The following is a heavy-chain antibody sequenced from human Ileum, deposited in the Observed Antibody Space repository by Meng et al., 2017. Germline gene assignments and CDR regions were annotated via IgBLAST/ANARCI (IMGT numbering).Heavy chain of an antibody. D-gene: IGHD3-10*01. CDR1: GDPLSLGPYY. J-gene: IGHJ5*02. CDR3: ARSSGTYYSWWFDP. CDR2: ISASGTT. Sequence: HVPLQASGPGLVCPSQPLSLTSTVSGDPLSLGPYYWSWIRQSAGEGLEWLGRISASGTTNYNTSLNNRVTISLDTSKNQFSLKLSSVTAADTAVYYCARSSGTYYSWWFDPWGQGTLVTVSS. V-gene: IGHV4-61*02.